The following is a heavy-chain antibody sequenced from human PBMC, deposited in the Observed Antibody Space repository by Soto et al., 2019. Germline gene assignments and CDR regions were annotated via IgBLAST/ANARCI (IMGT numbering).Heavy chain of an antibody. D-gene: IGHD5-18*01. CDR2: IYYSGST. J-gene: IGHJ5*02. CDR3: ARPVDTAPNWFDP. Sequence: SETLSLTCTVSGGSISSYYWSWIRQPPGKGLEWIGYIYYSGSTNYNPSLKSRVTISVDTSKNQFSLKLNSMTAADTAVYYCARPVDTAPNWFDPWGQGTLVTVS. CDR1: GGSISSYY. V-gene: IGHV4-59*08.